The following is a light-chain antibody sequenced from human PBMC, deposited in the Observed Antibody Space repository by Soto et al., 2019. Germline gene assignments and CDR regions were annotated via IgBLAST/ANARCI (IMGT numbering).Light chain of an antibody. Sequence: EIVLTQSPGTLSLSPGERATLSCRASQSVSNNYFAWYQQKPGQAPSLLVFGASTRATGIPVRFSGSGSGTDFTLNINRLEPEDSAVYYCHQYGSSVLTFGGGNKVEIK. CDR3: HQYGSSVLT. V-gene: IGKV3-20*01. CDR1: QSVSNNY. J-gene: IGKJ4*01. CDR2: GAS.